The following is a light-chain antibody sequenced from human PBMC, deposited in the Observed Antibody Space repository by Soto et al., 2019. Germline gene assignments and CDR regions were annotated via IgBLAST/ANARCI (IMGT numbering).Light chain of an antibody. J-gene: IGKJ1*01. V-gene: IGKV1-27*01. Sequence: DFQITQSPSSLSKSVGDRVTITCRASQGFSNYLAWYQQKPGKVPKLLIYAASTLQSGVPSRFSGSGSGTDFTLTISSLQPEDVATYYCQKYNSAPWTFGQGTKVEIK. CDR2: AAS. CDR1: QGFSNY. CDR3: QKYNSAPWT.